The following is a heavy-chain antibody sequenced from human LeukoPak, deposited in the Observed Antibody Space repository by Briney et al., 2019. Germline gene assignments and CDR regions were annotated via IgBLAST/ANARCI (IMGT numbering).Heavy chain of an antibody. CDR3: AKEMSSGYYWEVVY. D-gene: IGHD3-22*01. J-gene: IGHJ4*02. Sequence: GRSLRLSCAASGFTFSSYGMHWVRQAPGKGLEWVAVISYDGSNKYYADSVKGRFTISRDNSKNTLYLQMNSLRAEDTAVYYCAKEMSSGYYWEVVYWGQGTLVTVSS. CDR2: ISYDGSNK. CDR1: GFTFSSYG. V-gene: IGHV3-30*18.